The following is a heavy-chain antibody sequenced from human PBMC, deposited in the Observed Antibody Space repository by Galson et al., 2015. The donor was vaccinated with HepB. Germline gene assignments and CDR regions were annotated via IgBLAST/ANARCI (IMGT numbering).Heavy chain of an antibody. CDR2: IRSKANSYAT. Sequence: SLRLSCAASGFTFSGSAMHWVRQASGKGLEWVGRIRSKANSYATAYAASVKGRFTISRDDSKNTAYLQMNSLKTEDTAVYYCTRLPVYGPGPGGYHDDAFDIWGQGTMVTVSS. D-gene: IGHD4-17*01. CDR1: GFTFSGSA. V-gene: IGHV3-73*01. CDR3: TRLPVYGPGPGGYHDDAFDI. J-gene: IGHJ3*02.